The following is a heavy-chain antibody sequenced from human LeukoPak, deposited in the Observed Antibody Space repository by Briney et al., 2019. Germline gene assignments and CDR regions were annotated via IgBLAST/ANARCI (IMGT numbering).Heavy chain of an antibody. CDR3: ARGRRSEMATLQ. CDR1: GGSISSSSYY. J-gene: IGHJ4*02. D-gene: IGHD5-24*01. CDR2: IYYSGST. Sequence: TSETLSLTCTVSGGSISSSSYYWGWIRQPPGKGLEWIGSIYYSGSTYYNPSLKSRVTISVYTSKNQFSLKLSSATAADTAVYYCARGRRSEMATLQWGQGTLVTVSS. V-gene: IGHV4-39*07.